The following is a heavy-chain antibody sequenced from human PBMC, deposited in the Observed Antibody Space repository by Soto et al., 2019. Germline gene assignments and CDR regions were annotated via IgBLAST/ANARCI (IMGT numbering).Heavy chain of an antibody. CDR3: ARNEYCSGGSCYPPTWIQLTDLGWLDP. J-gene: IGHJ5*02. D-gene: IGHD2-15*01. Sequence: GASVKVSCKASGYTFTSYAMHWVRQAPGQRLEWMGWINAGNGNTKYSQKFQGRVTITRDTSASTAYMELSSLRSEDTAVYYCARNEYCSGGSCYPPTWIQLTDLGWLDPWGQGTLVTVSS. CDR2: INAGNGNT. V-gene: IGHV1-3*01. CDR1: GYTFTSYA.